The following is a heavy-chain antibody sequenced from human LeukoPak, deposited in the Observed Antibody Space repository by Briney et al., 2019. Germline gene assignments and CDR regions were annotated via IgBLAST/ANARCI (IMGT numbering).Heavy chain of an antibody. CDR1: GGSISSWDYY. V-gene: IGHV4-30-4*01. CDR2: IHSSWGT. CDR3: ATKPNGDYYFDY. Sequence: PSQTLSLTCTVSGGSISSWDYYWSWIRQPPGKGLEWIGYIHSSWGTCYNPSLKRRVTISVDTSKNQFSLRLSSVTAADTAVYYCATKPNGDYYFDYWGAGTLVTVSS. D-gene: IGHD4-17*01. J-gene: IGHJ4*02.